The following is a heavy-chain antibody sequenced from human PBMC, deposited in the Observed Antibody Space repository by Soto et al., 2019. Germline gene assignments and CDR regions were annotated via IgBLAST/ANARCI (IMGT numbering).Heavy chain of an antibody. CDR1: GFTFSSYG. Sequence: GGSLRLSCAASGFTFSSYGMHWVRQAPGKGLEWVAVISCDGSNKYYADSVKGRFTISRDNSKNTLYLQMNSLRAEDTAVYYCAKDGASYYYYGMDVWGQGTTVTVSS. J-gene: IGHJ6*02. CDR2: ISCDGSNK. CDR3: AKDGASYYYYGMDV. V-gene: IGHV3-30*18. D-gene: IGHD3-10*01.